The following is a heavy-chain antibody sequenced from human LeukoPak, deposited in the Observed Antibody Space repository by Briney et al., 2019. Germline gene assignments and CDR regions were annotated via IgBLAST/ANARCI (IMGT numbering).Heavy chain of an antibody. CDR2: INRDGTEK. Sequence: GGSLRLSCAASGLSFRSYSMSWVRQAPGKGLEWVANINRDGTEKYYVGSVEGRFTISRDNAKNSLYLQMNSLRAEDTAVYYCARGPNTDYGRRYYYYMDVWGKGTTVTVSS. CDR1: GLSFRSYS. V-gene: IGHV3-7*01. D-gene: IGHD4-17*01. J-gene: IGHJ6*03. CDR3: ARGPNTDYGRRYYYYMDV.